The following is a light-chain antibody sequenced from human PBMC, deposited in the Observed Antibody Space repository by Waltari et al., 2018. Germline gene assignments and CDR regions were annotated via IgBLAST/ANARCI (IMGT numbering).Light chain of an antibody. V-gene: IGKV3-20*01. Sequence: CRASRSVSRALAWYQQKPGQAPRLLIYGASTRATGIPDRFSGSGSGTDFSLTISRLEPDDFAIYYCQHYLRLPVTFGQGTTVEI. J-gene: IGKJ1*01. CDR3: QHYLRLPVT. CDR2: GAS. CDR1: RSVSRA.